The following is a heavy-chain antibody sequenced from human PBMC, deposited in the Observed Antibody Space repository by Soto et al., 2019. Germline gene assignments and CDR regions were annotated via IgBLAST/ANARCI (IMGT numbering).Heavy chain of an antibody. CDR2: ISYSGST. V-gene: IGHV4-59*08. D-gene: IGHD3-3*01. CDR3: ARAREGRATYYDFWSGYYRFDP. CDR1: GGSISSYY. J-gene: IGHJ5*02. Sequence: PSETLALTCTVSGGSISSYYWSWIRQLPGKGLEWIGFISYSGSTNYNPSLKSRVTISVDTSKNQFSLKLSSVTAADTAVYYCARAREGRATYYDFWSGYYRFDPWGQGTLVTVSS.